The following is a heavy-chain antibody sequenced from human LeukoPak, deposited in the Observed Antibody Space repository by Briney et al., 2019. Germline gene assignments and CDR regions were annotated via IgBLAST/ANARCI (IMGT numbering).Heavy chain of an antibody. Sequence: SETLSLTCTVSGVSISSSYSYWGWIRQPPGMGLEWIGSIYYTGNTYYNASLKSQVSISIDTSKNQFSLKLSSVTAADTAVYYCARVYYGSGIRPYYYLDYWGQGTLVTVSS. V-gene: IGHV4-39*07. J-gene: IGHJ4*02. CDR2: IYYTGNT. D-gene: IGHD3-10*01. CDR1: GVSISSSYSY. CDR3: ARVYYGSGIRPYYYLDY.